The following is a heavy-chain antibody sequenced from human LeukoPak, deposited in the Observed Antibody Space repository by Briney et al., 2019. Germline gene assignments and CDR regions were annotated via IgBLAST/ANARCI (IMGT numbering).Heavy chain of an antibody. Sequence: GGSLRLSCAASGFTFSSYAMHWVRQAPGKGLEWVTIISYEGNIKDYADSVKGRFTISRDNSKNTLYLQMNSLRAEDTAVYYCAKDGHGDYVWYFDSWGQGTLVTVSS. V-gene: IGHV3-30-3*01. J-gene: IGHJ4*02. CDR2: ISYEGNIK. CDR3: AKDGHGDYVWYFDS. CDR1: GFTFSSYA. D-gene: IGHD4-17*01.